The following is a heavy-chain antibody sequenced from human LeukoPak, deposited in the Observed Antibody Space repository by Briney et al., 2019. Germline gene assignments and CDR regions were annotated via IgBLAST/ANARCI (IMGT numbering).Heavy chain of an antibody. J-gene: IGHJ4*02. D-gene: IGHD4-23*01. V-gene: IGHV3-23*01. CDR3: ANDTSEWSGGNSPY. CDR1: GFTFSSYA. Sequence: GGSLRLSCAASGFTFSSYAMSWVRQAPGKGLEWVSAISGSGGSTYYADSVKGRFTISRDNSENTLYLQMNSLRAEDTAVYYCANDTSEWSGGNSPYWGQGTLVTVSS. CDR2: ISGSGGST.